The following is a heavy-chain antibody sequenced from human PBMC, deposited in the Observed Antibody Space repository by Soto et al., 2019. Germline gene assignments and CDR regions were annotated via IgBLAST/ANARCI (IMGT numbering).Heavy chain of an antibody. CDR2: MNPNTGNT. Sequence: QVQLVQSGAEVKKPGASVKDSCKASGYTFSSYDINWVRQATGQGLEWMGWMNPNTGNTVYAQKFQGRVTMTRNTSISTAYMELSSLTSEDTAVYYCASERAYGMDVWGQGTTVTVSS. J-gene: IGHJ6*02. V-gene: IGHV1-8*01. CDR3: ASERAYGMDV. CDR1: GYTFSSYD.